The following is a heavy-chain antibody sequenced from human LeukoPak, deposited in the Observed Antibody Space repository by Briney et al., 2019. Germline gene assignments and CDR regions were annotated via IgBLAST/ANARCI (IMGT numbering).Heavy chain of an antibody. J-gene: IGHJ4*02. Sequence: PSETLSLTCTVSGGSINNYYWSWIRQPAAKGLEWIGRINPSGSGDFNPSLQSRVTMSFDTSKNQFSLKLSSVTAADTAVYYCARPLYYYGSGSYGYWGQGTLVTVSS. CDR2: INPSGSG. CDR3: ARPLYYYGSGSYGY. CDR1: GGSINNYY. V-gene: IGHV4-4*07. D-gene: IGHD3-10*01.